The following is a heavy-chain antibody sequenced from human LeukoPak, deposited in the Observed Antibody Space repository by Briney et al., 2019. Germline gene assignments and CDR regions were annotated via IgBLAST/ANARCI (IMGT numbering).Heavy chain of an antibody. J-gene: IGHJ4*02. CDR3: AKDLGYYYGSGNYWCYFDY. D-gene: IGHD3-10*01. CDR2: LSGSGGST. Sequence: GGSLRLSCAASGFTLRSYATSWVRQAPGKGLEWVSALSGSGGSTYYADSVKGRFTISKDNSKNTLYLQMNRLRAEDTAVYYCAKDLGYYYGSGNYWCYFDYWGQGTLVTVSS. V-gene: IGHV3-23*01. CDR1: GFTLRSYA.